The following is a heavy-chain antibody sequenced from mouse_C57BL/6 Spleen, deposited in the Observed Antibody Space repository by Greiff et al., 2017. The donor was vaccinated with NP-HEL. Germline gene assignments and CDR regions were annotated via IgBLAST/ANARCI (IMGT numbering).Heavy chain of an antibody. D-gene: IGHD1-3*01. Sequence: VQLQQSGAELVRPGASVKLSCKASGYTFTDYYINWVKQRPGQGLEWIARIYPGSGNTYYNEKFKGKATLTAEKSSSTAYMQLSSLTSEDSAVYFCARSGSPWYFDVWGTGTTVTVSS. CDR1: GYTFTDYY. CDR2: IYPGSGNT. V-gene: IGHV1-76*01. CDR3: ARSGSPWYFDV. J-gene: IGHJ1*03.